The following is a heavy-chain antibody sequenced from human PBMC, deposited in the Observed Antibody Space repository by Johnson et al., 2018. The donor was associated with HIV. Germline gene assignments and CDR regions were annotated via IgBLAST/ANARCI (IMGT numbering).Heavy chain of an antibody. Sequence: EVQLVESGGGVVRPGGSLRLSCAASGFTFDDYGMSWVRQAPGKGLEWVSVIYSGGSTYYPDSVKGRFTISRDNSKNTLYLQMNSLRAEDTAVYYCASLGGSYSLDIWGQGTMVTVSS. V-gene: IGHV3-66*01. D-gene: IGHD1-26*01. CDR1: GFTFDDYG. CDR2: IYSGGST. CDR3: ASLGGSYSLDI. J-gene: IGHJ3*02.